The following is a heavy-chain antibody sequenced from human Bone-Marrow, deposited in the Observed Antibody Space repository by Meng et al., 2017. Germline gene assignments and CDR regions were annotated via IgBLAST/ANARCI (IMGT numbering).Heavy chain of an antibody. CDR3: ARDVFSVAASVYYFDS. D-gene: IGHD6-19*01. J-gene: IGHJ4*02. Sequence: GESLKISCAASGFTFSSYEMNWVRQAPGKGLEWIAFITSSGSTIHYADSVKGRFTISRDNVNNSLFLQMDNLRGEDTAVYYCARDVFSVAASVYYFDSWGQGPPVTVSS. V-gene: IGHV3-48*03. CDR1: GFTFSSYE. CDR2: ITSSGSTI.